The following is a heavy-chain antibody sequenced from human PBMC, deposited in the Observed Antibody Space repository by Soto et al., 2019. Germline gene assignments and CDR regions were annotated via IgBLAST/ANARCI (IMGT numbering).Heavy chain of an antibody. CDR1: GYTFTSYY. CDR3: ASSELRSSPFDP. D-gene: IGHD6-13*01. Sequence: QVQLVQSGAEVKKPGASVKVSCKASGYTFTSYYMHWVRQAPGQGLEWMGIVNPSGGSTSYAQKFQGRVTMTRDTSTSTGYMELSSLRSEDTAVYYCASSELRSSPFDPWGQGTLVTVSS. CDR2: VNPSGGST. J-gene: IGHJ5*02. V-gene: IGHV1-46*03.